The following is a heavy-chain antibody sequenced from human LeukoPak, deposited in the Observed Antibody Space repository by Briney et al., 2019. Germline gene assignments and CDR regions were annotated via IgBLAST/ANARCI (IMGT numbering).Heavy chain of an antibody. J-gene: IGHJ4*02. CDR1: GISRSSRAMC. Sequence: SGPTLVNPTQTVTLTCSFSGISRSSRAMCVRWNCHPPVNGLEGFGRLAWDDDKYYSASLKTRLTICKDSTKNQVVLTMATMDPVDTATYYCARSRPDDSNHYRGYFDYWGQGTLVTVSS. CDR2: LAWDDDK. D-gene: IGHD3-22*01. V-gene: IGHV2-70*11. CDR3: ARSRPDDSNHYRGYFDY.